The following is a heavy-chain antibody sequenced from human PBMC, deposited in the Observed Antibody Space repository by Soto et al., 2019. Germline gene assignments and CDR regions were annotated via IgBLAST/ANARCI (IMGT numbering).Heavy chain of an antibody. J-gene: IGHJ6*02. CDR2: ISAYNGNT. CDR3: ARDQPLQPPIDYGMDV. D-gene: IGHD5-18*01. CDR1: GYTFTSYG. Sequence: ASVKVSCKASGYTFTSYGISWVRQAPGQGLEWMGWISAYNGNTNYAQKLQGRVTMTTDTSTSTAYMELRSLRSDDTAVYYCARDQPLQPPIDYGMDVWGQGTTVTVFS. V-gene: IGHV1-18*01.